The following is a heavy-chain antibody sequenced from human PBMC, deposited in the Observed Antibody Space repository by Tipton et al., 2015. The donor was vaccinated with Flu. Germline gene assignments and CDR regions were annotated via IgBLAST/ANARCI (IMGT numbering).Heavy chain of an antibody. Sequence: LRLSCTVSGDSLSYYYWSWIRQPAGKGLEWIGRINTSGNTDYKPSLKSRVTMSVDTSKNHFSLKLSSVTAADTAVYYCARAGKGSSWDSWGQGTLVTVSS. CDR1: GDSLSYYY. J-gene: IGHJ4*02. V-gene: IGHV4-4*07. D-gene: IGHD6-13*01. CDR2: INTSGNT. CDR3: ARAGKGSSWDS.